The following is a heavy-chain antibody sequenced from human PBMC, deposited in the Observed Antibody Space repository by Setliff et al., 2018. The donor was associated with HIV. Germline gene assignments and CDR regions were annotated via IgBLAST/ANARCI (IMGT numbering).Heavy chain of an antibody. J-gene: IGHJ6*02. CDR1: GGSISGHY. Sequence: PSETLSLTCSFSGGSISGHYWSWIRQTPGKGLEWIATIYTTERISDNPSLRSRVTISVETSQNLFSLRLRSVTAADTGVYYCARPGSSSYYYAMDVWGLGTTVTVSS. V-gene: IGHV4-59*11. CDR3: ARPGSSSYYYAMDV. D-gene: IGHD3-10*01. CDR2: IYTTERI.